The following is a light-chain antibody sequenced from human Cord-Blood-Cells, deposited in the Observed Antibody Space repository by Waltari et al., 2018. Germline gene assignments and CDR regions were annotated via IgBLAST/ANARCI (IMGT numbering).Light chain of an antibody. CDR1: QSISSW. CDR3: QQYNSYSYT. J-gene: IGKJ2*01. Sequence: DIQMTQSPSTLSASVGDRVTITCRASQSISSWLPLYQQKPGKAPKLLIYDASSLESGVPSRFSGSGSGTEFTLTISSLQPDDFATYYCQQYNSYSYTFGQGTKLEIK. V-gene: IGKV1-5*01. CDR2: DAS.